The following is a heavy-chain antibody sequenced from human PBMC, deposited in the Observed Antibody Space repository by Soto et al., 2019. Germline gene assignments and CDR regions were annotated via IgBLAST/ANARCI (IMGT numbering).Heavy chain of an antibody. CDR3: ASGYDILTGYPRGDYYGMDV. J-gene: IGHJ6*02. D-gene: IGHD3-9*01. V-gene: IGHV4-39*01. CDR1: GGSISSSSYF. CDR2: IYYSGST. Sequence: SETLSLTCTVSGGSISSSSYFWGWIRQPPGKGLEWIGSIYYSGSTYYNPSLKSRVTVSVDTSKNQFSLKLSSVTAADTAVYYCASGYDILTGYPRGDYYGMDVWGQGTTVTVSS.